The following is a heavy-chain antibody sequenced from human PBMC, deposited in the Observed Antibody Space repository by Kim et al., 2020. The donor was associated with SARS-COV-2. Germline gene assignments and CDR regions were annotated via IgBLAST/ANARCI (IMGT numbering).Heavy chain of an antibody. D-gene: IGHD2-15*01. Sequence: SSGSTIYDADSVKGRFTISRDNAKNSLYLQMNSLRAEDTAVYYCARRGGRWGQGTLVTVSS. CDR2: SSGSTI. CDR3: ARRGGR. J-gene: IGHJ4*02. V-gene: IGHV3-11*01.